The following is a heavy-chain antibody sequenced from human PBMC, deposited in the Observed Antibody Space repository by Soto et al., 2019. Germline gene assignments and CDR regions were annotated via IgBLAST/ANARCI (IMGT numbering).Heavy chain of an antibody. Sequence: ASVKVSCKASGYTFTSYGISWVRQAPGQGLEWMGWISAYNGNTNYAQKLQGRVTMTTDTSTSTAYTELRSLRSDDTAVYYCARIYCSSTSCYLLQPFDPWGQGTLVTVSS. CDR1: GYTFTSYG. D-gene: IGHD2-2*01. V-gene: IGHV1-18*01. J-gene: IGHJ5*02. CDR3: ARIYCSSTSCYLLQPFDP. CDR2: ISAYNGNT.